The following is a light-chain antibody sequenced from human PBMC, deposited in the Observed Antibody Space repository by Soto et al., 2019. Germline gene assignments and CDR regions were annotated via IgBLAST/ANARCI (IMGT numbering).Light chain of an antibody. CDR1: SSDIGGYNY. Sequence: QSALTQPPSASGSLGQSVTISFSGASSDIGGYNYVAWYQQHPGKAPKLIIYEVNKRPSGVPDRFSGSKSGNTASLTVSGLQAEDEADYSCSSYAGGNNLLFGGGTKVTVL. CDR2: EVN. V-gene: IGLV2-8*01. CDR3: SSYAGGNNLL. J-gene: IGLJ2*01.